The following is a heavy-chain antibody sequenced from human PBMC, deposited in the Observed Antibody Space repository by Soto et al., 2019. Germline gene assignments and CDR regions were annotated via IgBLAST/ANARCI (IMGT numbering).Heavy chain of an antibody. CDR3: TRLEALRFYYAMDV. J-gene: IGHJ6*02. CDR2: IFHSGSA. Sequence: QAQLQESGPGLVKPSGTLSLTCAVSGDSISSSHWWSWVRQPPGKGLEWIGEIFHSGSANYNPSLNSRVSMSLDKSKNQFSLRLNSVTAADTAVYYCTRLEALRFYYAMDVWGQGTTVTVSS. CDR1: GDSISSSHW. V-gene: IGHV4-4*02.